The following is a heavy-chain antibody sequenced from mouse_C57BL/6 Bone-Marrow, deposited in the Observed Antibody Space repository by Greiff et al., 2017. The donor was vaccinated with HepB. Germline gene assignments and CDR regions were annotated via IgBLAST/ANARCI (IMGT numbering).Heavy chain of an antibody. D-gene: IGHD2-3*01. V-gene: IGHV1-26*01. CDR3: AIDGYYLAWFAY. J-gene: IGHJ3*01. CDR1: GYTFTDYY. CDR2: INPNNGGT. Sequence: EVQLQQSGPELVKPGASVKISCKASGYTFTDYYMNWVKQSHGKSLEWIGDINPNNGGTSYNQKFKGKATLTVDKSSSTAYTELRSLTSEDSAVYYCAIDGYYLAWFAYWGQGTLVTVSA.